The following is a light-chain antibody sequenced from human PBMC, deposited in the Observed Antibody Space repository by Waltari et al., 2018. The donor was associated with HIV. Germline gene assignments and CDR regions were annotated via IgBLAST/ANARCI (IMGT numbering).Light chain of an antibody. J-gene: IGLJ3*02. CDR2: KDS. Sequence: SYELPQPPSVSVSPGQTARITCSGDALPNQSAYWYQPNPGQAPVLVIYKDSERPSGIPERFSGSSSGTTVTLTISGVQAEDEADYYGQSADSSGKYQVFGGGTKLTGL. CDR3: QSADSSGKYQV. V-gene: IGLV3-25*03. CDR1: ALPNQS.